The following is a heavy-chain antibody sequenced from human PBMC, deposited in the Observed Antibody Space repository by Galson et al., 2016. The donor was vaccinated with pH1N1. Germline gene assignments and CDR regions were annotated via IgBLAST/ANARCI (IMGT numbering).Heavy chain of an antibody. CDR2: ISWNSGNI. J-gene: IGHJ4*02. V-gene: IGHV3-9*01. D-gene: IGHD6-13*01. CDR3: AKDTFTSSWSPTLDY. CDR1: GFTFDDYA. Sequence: SLRLSCAASGFTFDDYAMHWVRQAPGKGLEWVSGISWNSGNIGYADSVKGRFTISGDNAKNSLYLQMNSLRAEDTALYYCAKDTFTSSWSPTLDYWGQGTLVTVSS.